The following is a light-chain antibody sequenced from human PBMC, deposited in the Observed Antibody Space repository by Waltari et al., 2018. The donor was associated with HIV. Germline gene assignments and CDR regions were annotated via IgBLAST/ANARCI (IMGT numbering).Light chain of an antibody. CDR1: KLGDTY. Sequence: SYELTQPPSVSVSPGQPATITCSADKLGDTYVSWYQQRPGQSPVLVIYQDTGRPSGIPERLSGSNSGNTATLTISGTQAMDEADYYCQAWDSSAVVFGGGTKLTVL. CDR2: QDT. V-gene: IGLV3-1*01. CDR3: QAWDSSAVV. J-gene: IGLJ2*01.